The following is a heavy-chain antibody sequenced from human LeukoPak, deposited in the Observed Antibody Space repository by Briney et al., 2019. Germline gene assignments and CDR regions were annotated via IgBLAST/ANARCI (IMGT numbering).Heavy chain of an antibody. CDR1: GGSISSGDYY. D-gene: IGHD2-2*01. J-gene: IGHJ3*02. CDR3: ARVGYCSSTSCYAYAFDI. V-gene: IGHV4-30-4*01. Sequence: SQTLSLTCTVSGGSISSGDYYWSWIRQPPGKGLEWIGYIYYSGSTYYNPSLKGRVTISVDTSKNQFSLKLSSVTAADTAVYYCARVGYCSSTSCYAYAFDIWGQGTMVTVSS. CDR2: IYYSGST.